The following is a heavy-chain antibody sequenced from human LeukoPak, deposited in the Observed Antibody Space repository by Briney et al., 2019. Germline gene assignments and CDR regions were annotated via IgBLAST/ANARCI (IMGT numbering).Heavy chain of an antibody. CDR3: AKDQGPLLWFGELGLDY. V-gene: IGHV3-30*04. CDR2: ISYDGSNK. CDR1: GFTFSSYA. Sequence: GGSLRLSCAASGFTFSSYAVHWVRQAPGKGLEWVAVISYDGSNKYYADSVKGRFTISRDNSKNTLYLQMNSLRAEDTAVYYCAKDQGPLLWFGELGLDYWGQGTLVTVSS. J-gene: IGHJ4*02. D-gene: IGHD3-10*01.